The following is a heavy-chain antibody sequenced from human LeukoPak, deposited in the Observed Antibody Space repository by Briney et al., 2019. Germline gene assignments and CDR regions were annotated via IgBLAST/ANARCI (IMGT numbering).Heavy chain of an antibody. CDR2: ISNNGGST. D-gene: IGHD1-14*01. Sequence: GGSLRLSCSASGFTFSSYAMHWVRQAPGKGLEYVSAISNNGGSTYYADSVKGRFTISRDNTKSTLFVQMSSLRAEDTAVYYCVKAGTNPYYFDSWGQGTLVTVSS. V-gene: IGHV3-64*05. CDR3: VKAGTNPYYFDS. J-gene: IGHJ4*02. CDR1: GFTFSSYA.